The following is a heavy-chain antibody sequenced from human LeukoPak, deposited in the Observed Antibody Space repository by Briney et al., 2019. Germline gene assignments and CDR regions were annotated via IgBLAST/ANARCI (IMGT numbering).Heavy chain of an antibody. CDR1: GFTFSTYW. CDR2: INSDGSET. D-gene: IGHD6-19*01. CDR3: AKDMGSSGWFSFDY. Sequence: PGGSLRLSCAASGFTFSTYWMHWVRQTPGKGLLWVSRINSDGSETTYADSVKGRFTISRDNAKNTLYLQMDSLRAEDTAVYYCAKDMGSSGWFSFDYWGQGTLVTVSS. V-gene: IGHV3-74*01. J-gene: IGHJ4*02.